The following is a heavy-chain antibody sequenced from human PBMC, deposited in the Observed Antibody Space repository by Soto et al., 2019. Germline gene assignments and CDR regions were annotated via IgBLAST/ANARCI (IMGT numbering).Heavy chain of an antibody. Sequence: GESLKISCKGSGYSFTNYWIGWVRQMPGKGLEWMGIIYPGDSDTRYSPSFQGQVTISADKSISTAYLQWSSLKASDTAMYYCARRDGYSSGWYGASDYWGQGTLVTVSS. CDR1: GYSFTNYW. CDR3: ARRDGYSSGWYGASDY. D-gene: IGHD6-19*01. J-gene: IGHJ4*02. V-gene: IGHV5-51*01. CDR2: IYPGDSDT.